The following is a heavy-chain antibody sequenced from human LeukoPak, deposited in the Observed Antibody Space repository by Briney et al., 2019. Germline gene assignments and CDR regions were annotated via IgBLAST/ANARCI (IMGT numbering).Heavy chain of an antibody. Sequence: GGSLRLSCAVSGLSFSNYWMHWVRQAPGKGLVWVARTNLHGTAVDYADPVKGRFTISRDNSKNMLFLQMNSLRVEDTAVYYCASAYTYVRLGDHWGQGTLVTVSP. V-gene: IGHV3-74*01. J-gene: IGHJ4*02. D-gene: IGHD3-10*02. CDR3: ASAYTYVRLGDH. CDR1: GLSFSNYW. CDR2: TNLHGTAV.